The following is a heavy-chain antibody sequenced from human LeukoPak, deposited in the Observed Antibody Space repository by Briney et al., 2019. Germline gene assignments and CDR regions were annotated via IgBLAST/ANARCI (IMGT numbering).Heavy chain of an antibody. Sequence: PGGSLRLSCAASGFTFSSYEMSWVRQASGKGLEWEGFIRSKAYGGTTEYAASVKGRFTISRDDSKSTAYLQMNSLKTEDTAVYYCTREDPGVYWYFDLWGRGTLVTVSS. CDR1: GFTFSSYE. J-gene: IGHJ2*01. CDR2: IRSKAYGGTT. CDR3: TREDPGVYWYFDL. V-gene: IGHV3-49*04.